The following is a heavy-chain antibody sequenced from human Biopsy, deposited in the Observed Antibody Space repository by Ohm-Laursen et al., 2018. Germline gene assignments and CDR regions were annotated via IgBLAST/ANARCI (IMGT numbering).Heavy chain of an antibody. V-gene: IGHV4-61*01. J-gene: IGHJ4*02. CDR2: IYSGGNT. CDR1: GYSIIPSGPEN. Sequence: SDTLSLTCTLSGYSIIPSGPENRSWIRQPPGQGLQYIGFIYSGGNTNYNPSLRSRVTMSVDTSKNQFSLRLNSVTAADTAVYYCARGMRTTGWPYFDYWGQGILVTVSS. CDR3: ARGMRTTGWPYFDY. D-gene: IGHD2/OR15-2a*01.